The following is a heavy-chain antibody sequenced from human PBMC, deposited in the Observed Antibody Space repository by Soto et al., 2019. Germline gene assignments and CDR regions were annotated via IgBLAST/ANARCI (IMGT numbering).Heavy chain of an antibody. V-gene: IGHV4-34*01. CDR3: ASSHCSSTSCYRNIYCSGGSCLPYY. J-gene: IGHJ4*02. CDR1: GGSFSGYY. D-gene: IGHD2-2*01. Sequence: SETLSLTCAVYGGSFSGYYWSWIRQPPGKGLEWIGEINHSGSTNYNPSLKSRVTISVDTSKNQFSLKLGSVTAADTAVYYCASSHCSSTSCYRNIYCSGGSCLPYYWGQGTLVTVSS. CDR2: INHSGST.